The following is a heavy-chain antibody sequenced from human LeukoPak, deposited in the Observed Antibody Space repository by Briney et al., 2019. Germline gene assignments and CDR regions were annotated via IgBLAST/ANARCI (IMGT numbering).Heavy chain of an antibody. J-gene: IGHJ6*02. CDR2: ISRTGNSI. CDR3: ARWQQLGLYYYYYYGMDV. CDR1: GFTLSSYE. Sequence: GGSLRLSCAASGFTLSSYEMNWVRLAPGKGLEWISYISRTGNSIYYADSVKGRFTISRDNAKNSLYLQMNSLRAEDTAVYYCARWQQLGLYYYYYYGMDVWGQGTTVTVSS. D-gene: IGHD6-13*01. V-gene: IGHV3-48*03.